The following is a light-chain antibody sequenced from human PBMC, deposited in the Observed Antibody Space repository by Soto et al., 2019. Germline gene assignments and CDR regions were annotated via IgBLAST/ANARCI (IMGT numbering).Light chain of an antibody. CDR1: QSITRS. Sequence: IQMTQSPSTLAASVGDRVTITCRASQSITRSLAWYQQKLGKAPKLLIYDASSLQIGVPSRFSGSGSGTDFTLIVSSLQPDDFATYYCQQYNNYPLTFGGGTKVDIK. V-gene: IGKV1-5*01. CDR2: DAS. CDR3: QQYNNYPLT. J-gene: IGKJ4*01.